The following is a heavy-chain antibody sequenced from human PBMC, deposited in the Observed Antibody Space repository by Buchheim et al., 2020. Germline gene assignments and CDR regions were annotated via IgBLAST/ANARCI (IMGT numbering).Heavy chain of an antibody. CDR1: GGSFSGYY. J-gene: IGHJ6*02. Sequence: QVQLQQWGAGLLKPSETLSLTCAVYGGSFSGYYWSWIRQPPGKGLEWIGEINHSGSTNYNPSLKSRFTISVYTSKNQFSLKLSSVTAADTAVYYCARDRGYCTNGVCYPSYYYYGMDVWGQGTT. D-gene: IGHD2-8*01. CDR3: ARDRGYCTNGVCYPSYYYYGMDV. V-gene: IGHV4-34*01. CDR2: INHSGST.